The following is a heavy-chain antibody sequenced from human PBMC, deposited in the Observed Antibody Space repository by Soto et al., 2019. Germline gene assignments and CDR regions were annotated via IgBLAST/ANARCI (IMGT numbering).Heavy chain of an antibody. J-gene: IGHJ4*02. V-gene: IGHV1-8*01. CDR1: VYTCTRYD. CDR3: ARMGTTTVTPGY. CDR2: MNPNSGNT. Sequence: ASVKVSCKASVYTCTRYDINGVRQATGQGLEWMGWMNPNSGNTGYAQKFQGRVTMTRNTSISTAYMELSSLRSEDTAVYYCARMGTTTVTPGYWGQGTLVTVSS. D-gene: IGHD4-17*01.